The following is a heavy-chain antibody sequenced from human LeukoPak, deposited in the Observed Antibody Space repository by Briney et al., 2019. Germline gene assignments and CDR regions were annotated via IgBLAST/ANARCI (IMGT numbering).Heavy chain of an antibody. CDR3: ASRYYYGSGTTFDY. CDR1: GGAFSGYY. CDR2: INHSGST. V-gene: IGHV4-34*01. J-gene: IGHJ4*02. Sequence: SQTLSLTCAVSGGAFSGYYWGGSRQPPRKGLEWIGEINHSGSTNYNPSLKSRVTISADPSKNQFSLKLSSVTAADTAVYYCASRYYYGSGTTFDYWGQGTLVTVSS. D-gene: IGHD3-10*01.